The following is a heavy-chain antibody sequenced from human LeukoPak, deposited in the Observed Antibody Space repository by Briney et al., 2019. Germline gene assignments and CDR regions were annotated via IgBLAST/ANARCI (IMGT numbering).Heavy chain of an antibody. J-gene: IGHJ4*02. V-gene: IGHV4-59*01. D-gene: IGHD5-18*01. Sequence: SETLSLTCTVSSGSINGYYWSWIRQPPGQGLEWIGYVSYSGSTNYNPSLQSRVTISIGTSKNQFSLKLNSVTAADTAVYYCARDREIDSYGYFDYWGQGTLVTVSS. CDR2: VSYSGST. CDR1: SGSINGYY. CDR3: ARDREIDSYGYFDY.